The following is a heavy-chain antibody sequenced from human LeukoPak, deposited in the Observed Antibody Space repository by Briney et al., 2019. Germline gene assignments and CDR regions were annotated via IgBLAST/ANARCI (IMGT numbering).Heavy chain of an antibody. V-gene: IGHV3-23*01. J-gene: IGHJ6*02. D-gene: IGHD2-2*01. CDR1: GFTFSSYA. CDR2: ISDGDSST. CDR3: AIGGCSGASCYAGGNYYYGMDV. Sequence: GGSLRLSCAASGFTFSSYAMSWVRQAPGKGLEWVSVISDGDSSTYYADSVKGRFTISRDSSKNTLYLQMHSLRAEDTAVYYCAIGGCSGASCYAGGNYYYGMDVWGQGTTVTVSS.